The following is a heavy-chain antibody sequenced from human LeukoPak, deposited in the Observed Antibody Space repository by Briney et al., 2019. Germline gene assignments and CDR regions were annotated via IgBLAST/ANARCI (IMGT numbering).Heavy chain of an antibody. Sequence: ASVKVSCKASGYAFSNAGISWVRQAPGQGRWWMGWITPNNGYAHYAQKLQGRVTMTTDTFTSTAYMELRSLRSDDTAVYYCARNKSTTLGDYWGQGTLVTVSS. CDR1: GYAFSNAG. D-gene: IGHD2-2*01. J-gene: IGHJ4*02. CDR3: ARNKSTTLGDY. CDR2: ITPNNGYA. V-gene: IGHV1-18*01.